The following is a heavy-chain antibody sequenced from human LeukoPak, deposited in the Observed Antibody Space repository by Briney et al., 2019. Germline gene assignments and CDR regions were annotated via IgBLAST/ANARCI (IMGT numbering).Heavy chain of an antibody. D-gene: IGHD1-14*01. Sequence: GASVKVSFKASGYTFTKYGFNWVRQAPGQGLEWMGWISPYNSKTIYAEIPQGRLTITTDTYTSTAYMEKRSLRYDDTAVYYCAGDYLDEPLNWFDSWGQGTLLIVSS. CDR2: ISPYNSKT. CDR3: AGDYLDEPLNWFDS. V-gene: IGHV1-18*01. J-gene: IGHJ5*01. CDR1: GYTFTKYG.